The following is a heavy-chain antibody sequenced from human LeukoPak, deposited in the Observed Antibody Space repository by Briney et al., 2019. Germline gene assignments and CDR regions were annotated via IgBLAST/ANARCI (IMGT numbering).Heavy chain of an antibody. CDR1: GGSISSGGYY. Sequence: SETLSLTCTVSGGSISSGGYYWSWIRQHPGKGLEWIGYIYYSGSTYYNPSLKSRVTISVDTSKNQFSLKLSSVTAADTAVYYCARHRPLYYDFWSGHSYYYYGMDVWGQGTTVTVSS. D-gene: IGHD3-3*01. V-gene: IGHV4-31*03. CDR2: IYYSGST. J-gene: IGHJ6*02. CDR3: ARHRPLYYDFWSGHSYYYYGMDV.